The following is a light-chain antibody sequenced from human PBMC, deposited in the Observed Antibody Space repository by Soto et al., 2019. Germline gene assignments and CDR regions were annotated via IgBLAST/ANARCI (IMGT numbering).Light chain of an antibody. CDR1: QSVSSK. V-gene: IGKV3-15*01. J-gene: IGKJ5*01. Sequence: EIVMTQSPATLSVYPGERATLSCRASQSVSSKLAWFQQKPGQAPSLLIYGVSTRATGVPVRFSGSGSGTEFTLTISSLQSEDFAVYYCQQYNDWPPITFGQGTRLEIK. CDR3: QQYNDWPPIT. CDR2: GVS.